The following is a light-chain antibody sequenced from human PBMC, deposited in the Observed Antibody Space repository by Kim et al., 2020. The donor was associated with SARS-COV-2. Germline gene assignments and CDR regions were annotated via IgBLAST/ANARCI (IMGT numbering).Light chain of an antibody. J-gene: IGKJ2*01. CDR2: GAS. CDR3: QQYGTSPTT. Sequence: PGERATLSCRASQSVRSGFLAWYQQKPGQAPRLLIYGASTRATGIPDKFSGSGSGTDFTLTITRLEPEDFAVYYCQQYGTSPTTFGRGTKLE. V-gene: IGKV3-20*01. CDR1: QSVRSGF.